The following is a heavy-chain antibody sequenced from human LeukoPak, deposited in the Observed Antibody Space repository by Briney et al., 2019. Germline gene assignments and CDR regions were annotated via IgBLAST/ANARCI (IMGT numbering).Heavy chain of an antibody. CDR1: GGSFSGYY. Sequence: PSETLSLTCAVYGGSFSGYYWSWIRQPPGKGLEWIGEINHSGSTTYNPSLKSRVTISVDTSKNQFSLKLNSVTAADTAVYYCAREGHYGGNVYYYYYYMDVWGKGTTVTVSS. D-gene: IGHD4-23*01. CDR3: AREGHYGGNVYYYYYYMDV. V-gene: IGHV4-34*01. CDR2: INHSGST. J-gene: IGHJ6*03.